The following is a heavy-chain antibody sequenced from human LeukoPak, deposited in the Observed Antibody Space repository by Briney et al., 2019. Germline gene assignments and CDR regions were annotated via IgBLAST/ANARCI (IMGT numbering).Heavy chain of an antibody. D-gene: IGHD6-13*01. J-gene: IGHJ4*02. V-gene: IGHV3-7*01. CDR2: IKQDGSEE. Sequence: PGGSLRLSCAASGFTFSSYSMSWVRQPPGKGLQWVANIKQDGSEEYCVASVKGRFTISRDNAENSLYLQMNSLRAEDTAVYYCADYYSSSWDYWGQGTLVTVSA. CDR1: GFTFSSYS. CDR3: ADYYSSSWDY.